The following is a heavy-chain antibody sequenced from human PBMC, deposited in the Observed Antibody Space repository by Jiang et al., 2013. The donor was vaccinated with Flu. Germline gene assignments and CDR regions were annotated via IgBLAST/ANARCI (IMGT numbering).Heavy chain of an antibody. V-gene: IGHV4-61*01. CDR1: GGSVSSGSYY. J-gene: IGHJ5*02. CDR2: IYYSGST. Sequence: GSGLVKPSETLSLTCTVSGGSVSSGSYYWSWIRQPPGKGLEWIGYIYYSGSTNYNPSLKSRVTISVDTSKNQFSLKLSSVTAADTAVYYCASADYALSWFDPWGQGTLVTVSS. D-gene: IGHD4-17*01. CDR3: ASADYALSWFDP.